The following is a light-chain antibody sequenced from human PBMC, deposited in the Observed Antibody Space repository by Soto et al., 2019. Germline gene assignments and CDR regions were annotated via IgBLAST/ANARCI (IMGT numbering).Light chain of an antibody. Sequence: QAVVTQPPSVSGTPGQRVTISCSGSSSNIEENSVTWFQRLPGTAPKLLIYNDYQRPSGVPDRFSGSKSGTSASLAISGLQSEDDADYYCTAWDDTLNAWLFGGGTKLTVL. CDR2: NDY. V-gene: IGLV1-44*01. CDR1: SSNIEENS. CDR3: TAWDDTLNAWL. J-gene: IGLJ3*02.